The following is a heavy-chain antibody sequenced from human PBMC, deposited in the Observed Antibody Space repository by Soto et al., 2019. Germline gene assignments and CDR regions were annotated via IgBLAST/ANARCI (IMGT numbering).Heavy chain of an antibody. Sequence: PSETLSLTCTVSGGSIRSGDYYWSWIRQPPGKGLEWIGYIYYSGSTYYNPSLKSRVTISVDTSKNQFSLKLSSVTAADTAVYYCARVGDRAMAVSDWGQGTLVTVSS. J-gene: IGHJ4*02. D-gene: IGHD5-18*01. CDR1: GGSIRSGDYY. V-gene: IGHV4-30-4*01. CDR3: ARVGDRAMAVSD. CDR2: IYYSGST.